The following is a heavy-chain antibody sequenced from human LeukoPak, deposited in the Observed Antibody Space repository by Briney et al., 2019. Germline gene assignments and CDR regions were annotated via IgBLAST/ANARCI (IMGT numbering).Heavy chain of an antibody. V-gene: IGHV3-23*01. CDR1: GFTFSSYA. J-gene: IGHJ4*02. Sequence: QPGGSLRLSCAASGFTFSSYAMSWVRQAPGKGLEWVSAISGSGGSTYYADSVKGRFSISRDNSKNTLYLQMNSLRAEDTAVYYCAAQRWLQLPFDYWGQGTLVTVSS. D-gene: IGHD5-24*01. CDR3: AAQRWLQLPFDY. CDR2: ISGSGGST.